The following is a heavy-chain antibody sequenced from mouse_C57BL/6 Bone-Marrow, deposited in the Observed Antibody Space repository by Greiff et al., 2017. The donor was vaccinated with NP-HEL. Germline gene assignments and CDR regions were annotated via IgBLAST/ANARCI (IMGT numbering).Heavy chain of an antibody. J-gene: IGHJ2*01. CDR2: ISSGSSTI. Sequence: EVHLVESGGGLVKPGGSLKLSCAASGFTFSDYGMHWVRQAPEKGLEWVAYISSGSSTIYYADTVKGRFTISRDNAKNTLFLQMTSLRSEDTAMYYCASSRQLRLPFDYWGQGTTLTVSS. CDR1: GFTFSDYG. CDR3: ASSRQLRLPFDY. V-gene: IGHV5-17*01. D-gene: IGHD3-2*02.